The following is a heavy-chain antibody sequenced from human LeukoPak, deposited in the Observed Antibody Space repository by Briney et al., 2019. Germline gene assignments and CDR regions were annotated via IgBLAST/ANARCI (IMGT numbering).Heavy chain of an antibody. J-gene: IGHJ4*02. CDR2: IYTSGST. CDR3: AREAYYASSGYPLGY. Sequence: SETLSLTCTVSGGSISSYYWSWIRQPAGKGLEWIGRIYTSGSTNYNPSLKSRVTMSVDTSKNQFSLKLSSVTAADTAVYYCAREAYYASSGYPLGYWGQGTLVTVSS. CDR1: GGSISSYY. V-gene: IGHV4-4*07. D-gene: IGHD3-22*01.